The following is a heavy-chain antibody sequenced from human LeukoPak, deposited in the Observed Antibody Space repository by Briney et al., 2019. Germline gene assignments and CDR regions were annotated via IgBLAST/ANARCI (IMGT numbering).Heavy chain of an antibody. CDR3: ANGGRSIAARIPFDY. CDR2: ISSSSSTI. J-gene: IGHJ4*02. CDR1: GFTFSSYS. V-gene: IGHV3-48*01. D-gene: IGHD6-6*01. Sequence: GGSLRLSCAASGFTFSSYSMNWVRQAPGKGLEWVSYISSSSSTIYYADSVKGRFTISRDNSKNTLYLQMNSLRAEDTAVYYCANGGRSIAARIPFDYWGQGTLVTVSS.